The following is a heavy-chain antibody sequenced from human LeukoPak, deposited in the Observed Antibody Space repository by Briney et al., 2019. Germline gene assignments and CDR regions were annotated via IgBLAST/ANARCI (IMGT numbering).Heavy chain of an antibody. CDR3: VKRNYLSSRIDP. CDR2: FYYNGVT. V-gene: IGHV4-39*02. J-gene: IGHJ5*02. Sequence: SETLSLTCTVSGGSISTSDYLWAWVRQPPGKGLEWIGDFYYNGVTYYNGVTSYSPSLRSRVSISVYTSKNHFSLDLTSVTAADTSVYYCVKRNYLSSRIDPWGQGTLVTVSS. CDR1: GGSISTSDYL. D-gene: IGHD3-16*01.